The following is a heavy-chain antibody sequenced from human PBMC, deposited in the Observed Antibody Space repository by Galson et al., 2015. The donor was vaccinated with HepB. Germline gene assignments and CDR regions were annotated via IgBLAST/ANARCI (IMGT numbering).Heavy chain of an antibody. D-gene: IGHD2-2*01. CDR3: ARDSPDHHVVPAAINVFDY. J-gene: IGHJ4*02. Sequence: SLRLSCAASGFTFSSYAMHWVRQAPGKGLEWVAVISYDGSNKYYADSVKGRFTISRDNSKNTLYLQMNSLRAEDTAVYYCARDSPDHHVVPAAINVFDYWGQGTLVTVSS. CDR1: GFTFSSYA. V-gene: IGHV3-30-3*01. CDR2: ISYDGSNK.